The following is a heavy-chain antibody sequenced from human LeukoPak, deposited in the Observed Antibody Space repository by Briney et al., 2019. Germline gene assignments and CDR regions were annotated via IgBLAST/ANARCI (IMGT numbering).Heavy chain of an antibody. J-gene: IGHJ5*02. CDR1: GFTFSSYA. CDR2: ISYDGSNK. Sequence: GRSLRLSCAASGFTFSSYAMPWVRQAPGKGLEWVAVISYDGSNKYYADSVKGRFTISRDNSKNTLYLQMNSLRAEDTAVYYCARDLDEDPYDWFDPWGQGTLVTVSS. CDR3: ARDLDEDPYDWFDP. V-gene: IGHV3-30-3*01. D-gene: IGHD2-15*01.